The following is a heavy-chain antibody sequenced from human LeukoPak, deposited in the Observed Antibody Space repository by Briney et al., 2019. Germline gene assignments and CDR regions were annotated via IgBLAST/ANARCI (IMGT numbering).Heavy chain of an antibody. CDR3: TRDDQYYDILTGGYYYYGMDV. CDR1: GFTSGDYA. V-gene: IGHV3-49*04. J-gene: IGHJ6*02. D-gene: IGHD3-9*01. CDR2: IRSKAYGRTT. Sequence: GRSLRLSCTASGFTSGDYAMSWVRQAPGKGLEWVGFIRSKAYGRTTEYAASVKGRFTISRDDSKSIAYLQMNSLKTEDTAVYYCTRDDQYYDILTGGYYYYGMDVWGQGTTVTVSS.